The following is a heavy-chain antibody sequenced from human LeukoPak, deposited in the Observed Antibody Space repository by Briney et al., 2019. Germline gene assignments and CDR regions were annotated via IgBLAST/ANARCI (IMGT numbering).Heavy chain of an antibody. D-gene: IGHD6-13*01. CDR2: ISTSSSYI. V-gene: IGHV3-21*01. CDR1: GFTFTSYA. CDR3: ARAAIAAARIYYYMDV. Sequence: GGSLRLSCAASGFTFTSYAMSWVRQAPGKGLEWVSFISTSSSYIHNADSVKGRFTISRDNAENSLYLQMNSLRAEDTAVYYCARAAIAAARIYYYMDVWGKGTTVTVSS. J-gene: IGHJ6*03.